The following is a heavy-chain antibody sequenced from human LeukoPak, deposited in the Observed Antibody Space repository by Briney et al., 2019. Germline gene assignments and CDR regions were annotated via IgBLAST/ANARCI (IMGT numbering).Heavy chain of an antibody. CDR2: IYSSGST. CDR3: GRHLGSSTWENTFDI. Sequence: SETLSLTCTVSGVSISSSSYYWGWIRQPPGKGLEWIGNIYSSGSTYYNPSLKSRVTISVDTSKNQFSLKLRSVTAADTAVYYCGRHLGSSTWENTFDIWGQGTMVTVSS. CDR1: GVSISSSSYY. D-gene: IGHD6-13*01. V-gene: IGHV4-39*01. J-gene: IGHJ3*02.